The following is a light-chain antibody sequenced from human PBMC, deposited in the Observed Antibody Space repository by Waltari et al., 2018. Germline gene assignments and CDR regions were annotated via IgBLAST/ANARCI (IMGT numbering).Light chain of an antibody. CDR1: QNIGGAY. V-gene: IGKV3D-20*01. CDR2: DTA. J-gene: IGKJ4*01. Sequence: EIVLTQSPATLSLSPGERATLSCGASQNIGGAYLAWYQQKPGLAPRLLIYDTAIRAAGVPDRFSGSGSGTDFTLTISRLDPEDFALDFCQQYANSPLTLGGGTKVEF. CDR3: QQYANSPLT.